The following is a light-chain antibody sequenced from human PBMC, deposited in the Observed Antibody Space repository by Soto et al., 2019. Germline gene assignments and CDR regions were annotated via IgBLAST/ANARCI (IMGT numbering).Light chain of an antibody. V-gene: IGLV2-8*01. J-gene: IGLJ1*01. CDR1: SSDVGGYNY. Sequence: QSGLTQPPSASGSPGQSVTISCTGTSSDVGGYNYVSWYQQHPGKAPKLMIYEVSKRPSGVPDRFSGSKSGNTASLTVSGLQAEDEADYYCCSYAGSNNFPYVFGTGTKVTVL. CDR3: CSYAGSNNFPYV. CDR2: EVS.